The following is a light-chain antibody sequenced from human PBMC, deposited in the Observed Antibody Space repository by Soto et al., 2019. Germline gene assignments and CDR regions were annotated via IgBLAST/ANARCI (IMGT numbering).Light chain of an antibody. V-gene: IGLV2-23*01. CDR2: EGS. J-gene: IGLJ3*02. CDR1: SSDVGSYNL. CDR3: CSYADNHILL. Sequence: QLVLTQPASVSGSPGQSITISCTGTSSDVGSYNLVSWYQHHPGKAPKLIIYEGSKRPSGISNRFSGSKSGNTASLTISGLQAEDEADFHCCSYADNHILLFGGGTKLTVL.